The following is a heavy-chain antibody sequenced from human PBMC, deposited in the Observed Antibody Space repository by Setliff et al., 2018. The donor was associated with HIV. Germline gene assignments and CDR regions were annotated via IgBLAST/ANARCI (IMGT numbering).Heavy chain of an antibody. J-gene: IGHJ4*02. D-gene: IGHD3-22*01. CDR2: INPNSGGT. CDR3: ARGPITMIVVYFDY. Sequence: ASVKVSCKAAGHSFTDSLIHWVRQAPGQGLEWMGWINPNSGGTNYAQKFQGRVTMTRDTSISTAYMELSRLRSDDTAVYYCARGPITMIVVYFDYWGQGTLVTVSS. V-gene: IGHV1-2*02. CDR1: GHSFTDSL.